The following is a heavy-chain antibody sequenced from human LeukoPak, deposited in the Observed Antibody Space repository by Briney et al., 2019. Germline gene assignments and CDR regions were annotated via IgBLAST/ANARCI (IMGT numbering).Heavy chain of an antibody. CDR3: ARQDPVGYYQHGMDV. J-gene: IGHJ6*02. V-gene: IGHV4-59*08. CDR2: IYYNGAT. CDR1: GGSISGDF. Sequence: SQTLSLTCTVAGGSISGDFWSCIRPPPGQGLEFIGYIYYNGATLYNPSLKSRVTMSVDTSKNQFSLKLSSVTAADTAVYYCARQDPVGYYQHGMDVWGQGTTVTVSS. D-gene: IGHD2-15*01.